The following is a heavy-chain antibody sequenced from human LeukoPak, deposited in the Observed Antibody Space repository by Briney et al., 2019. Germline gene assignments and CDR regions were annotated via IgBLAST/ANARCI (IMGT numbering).Heavy chain of an antibody. CDR1: GFTVSSNY. J-gene: IGHJ4*02. V-gene: IGHV3-48*02. CDR3: TRGRGTDY. D-gene: IGHD3-10*01. Sequence: GGSLRLSCAASGFTVSSNYMTWVRQAPGKGLEWVSYISSSSGTIYYADSVKGRFTISRDNAKNSLYLQMNSLRDEDTAVYFCTRGRGTDYWGQGTLVTVSS. CDR2: ISSSSGTI.